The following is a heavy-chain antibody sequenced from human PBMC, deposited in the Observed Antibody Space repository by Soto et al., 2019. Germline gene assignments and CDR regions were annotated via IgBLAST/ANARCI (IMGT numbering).Heavy chain of an antibody. CDR2: ISYSGTT. CDR1: GGSISSGNYY. D-gene: IGHD4-17*01. CDR3: ATMGTPVTGLYYFDF. J-gene: IGHJ4*02. Sequence: QVQLQESGPGLVKPSQTLSLTCTVSGGSISSGNYYWSWIRQPPGKGLEWIGFISYSGTTHYSASLRSRVSISVDTSKKQFSLDLSSVTAADTAVYYWATMGTPVTGLYYFDFWAQGTLVTVA. V-gene: IGHV4-30-4*01.